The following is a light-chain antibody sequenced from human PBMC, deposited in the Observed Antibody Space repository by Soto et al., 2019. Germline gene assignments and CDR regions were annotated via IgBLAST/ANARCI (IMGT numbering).Light chain of an antibody. CDR3: QQYNNWPPSWT. CDR1: QSVSSSY. CDR2: GAS. Sequence: EIVLTQSPGTLSLSPGERATLSCRASQSVSSSYLAWYQQKPGQAPRLLIYGASSRPTGIPDRFSGSGSGTELTLTISSLQSEDFAVYYCQQYNNWPPSWTFGQGTKVDIK. V-gene: IGKV3-20*01. J-gene: IGKJ1*01.